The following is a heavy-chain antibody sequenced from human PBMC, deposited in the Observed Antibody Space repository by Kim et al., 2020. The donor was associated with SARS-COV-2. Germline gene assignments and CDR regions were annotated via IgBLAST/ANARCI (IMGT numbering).Heavy chain of an antibody. J-gene: IGHJ5*02. CDR3: AEQGHYVPDWFDP. CDR1: GGSISSFY. CDR2: IYYIGNT. Sequence: SETLSLTCTVSGGSISSFYWSWIRQPPGKGLEWIGSIYYIGNTNYNPSLKSRVTISVDTSKNQFSLRLSSVTAADTAMYYCAEQGHYVPDWFDPWGQGTLVTVSS. V-gene: IGHV4-59*01. D-gene: IGHD3-16*01.